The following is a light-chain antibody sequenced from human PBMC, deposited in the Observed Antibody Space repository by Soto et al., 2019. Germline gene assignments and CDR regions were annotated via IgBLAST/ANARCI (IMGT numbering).Light chain of an antibody. V-gene: IGLV2-18*01. CDR1: SSDVGDYEH. J-gene: IGLJ3*02. Sequence: QSALTQPPSVSGSPGQSVTISCTITSSDVGDYEHVSWYQLAPGTTPKLLISDVINRPSGVPDRFSGSESGNTPSLTISGLQAEDEADYYCGLFTSSATWVFGGGTKLTVL. CDR2: DVI. CDR3: GLFTSSATWV.